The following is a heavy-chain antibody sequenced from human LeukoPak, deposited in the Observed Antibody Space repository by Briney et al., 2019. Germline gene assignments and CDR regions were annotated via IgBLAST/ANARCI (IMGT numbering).Heavy chain of an antibody. D-gene: IGHD4-11*01. CDR2: INPNSGGT. Sequence: ASVKASCKASGYTFTGYYIHWVRQAPGQGLEWMGWINPNSGGTNYAQKFQGRVTMTRDTSISTAYMELSRLRSDDTAVYYCARDRTVSTLHYYYYYGMDVWGQGTTVTVSS. J-gene: IGHJ6*02. V-gene: IGHV1-2*02. CDR3: ARDRTVSTLHYYYYYGMDV. CDR1: GYTFTGYY.